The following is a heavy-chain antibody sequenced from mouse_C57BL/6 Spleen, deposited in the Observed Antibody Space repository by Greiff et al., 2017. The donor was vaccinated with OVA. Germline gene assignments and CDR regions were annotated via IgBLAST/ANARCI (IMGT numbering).Heavy chain of an antibody. CDR1: GFTFSSYA. V-gene: IGHV5-4*03. CDR2: ISDGGSYT. CDR3: ARHSSVYDWYFDV. J-gene: IGHJ1*03. Sequence: EVKLVESGGGLVKPGGSLKLSCAASGFTFSSYAMSWVRQTPEKRLEWVATISDGGSYTYYPDNVKGRFTISRDNAKNNLYLQMSHLKSEDTAMYYGARHSSVYDWYFDVWGTGTTVTVSS. D-gene: IGHD2-3*01.